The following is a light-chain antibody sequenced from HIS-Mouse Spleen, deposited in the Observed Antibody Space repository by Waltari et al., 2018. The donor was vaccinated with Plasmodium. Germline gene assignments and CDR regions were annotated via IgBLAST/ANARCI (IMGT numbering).Light chain of an antibody. CDR1: QRISSY. CDR2: AAS. CDR3: QQSYSTPPYT. V-gene: IGKV1-39*01. Sequence: DIQMTQSPSSPSASVGDRVTITCRASQRISSYLNWYQQKPGKAPKLLIYAASSFQSGVPSRFSGSGSGTDFTLTISSLQPEDFATYYCQQSYSTPPYTFGQGTKLEIK. J-gene: IGKJ2*01.